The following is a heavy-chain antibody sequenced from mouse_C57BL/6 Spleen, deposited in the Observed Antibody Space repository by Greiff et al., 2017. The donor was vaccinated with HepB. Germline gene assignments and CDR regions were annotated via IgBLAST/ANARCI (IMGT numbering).Heavy chain of an antibody. CDR3: ARELGTIPFAY. V-gene: IGHV5-17*01. CDR2: ISSGSSTI. J-gene: IGHJ3*01. Sequence: EVKLQESGGGLVKPGGSLKLSCAASGFTFSDYGMHWVRQAPEKGLEWVAYISSGSSTIYYADTVKGRFTISRDNAKNTLFLQMTSLRSEDTAMYYCARELGTIPFAYWGQGTLVTVSA. CDR1: GFTFSDYG. D-gene: IGHD4-1*01.